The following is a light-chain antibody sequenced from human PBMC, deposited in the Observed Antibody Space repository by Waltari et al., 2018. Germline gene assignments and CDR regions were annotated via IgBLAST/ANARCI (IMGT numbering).Light chain of an antibody. CDR1: QSVGSY. CDR2: FAS. V-gene: IGKV1-39*01. Sequence: DIQMTQSPSSLSASVGDRVTITCRASQSVGSYFNWYQQKPGKAPKLLIYFASSLQTGVPSRISGSGSGTHFTLTISSLQPEDFATYFCQQTYSTPYTFGQGTTLEIK. CDR3: QQTYSTPYT. J-gene: IGKJ2*01.